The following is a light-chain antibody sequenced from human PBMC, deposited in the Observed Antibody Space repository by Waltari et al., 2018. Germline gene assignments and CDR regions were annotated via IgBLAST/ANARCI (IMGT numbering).Light chain of an antibody. CDR1: QSVLYSSNNENY. CDR2: WAS. CDR3: QQYYSIPPA. Sequence: DIVMTQSPDSLAVSLGERATINCKSSQSVLYSSNNENYLAWYQQKPGQYPKLLIYWASARTSGVPDRFSGSGSGTDFTLTISSLQAEDVAVYYCQQYYSIPPAFGQGTKLEIQ. V-gene: IGKV4-1*01. J-gene: IGKJ2*01.